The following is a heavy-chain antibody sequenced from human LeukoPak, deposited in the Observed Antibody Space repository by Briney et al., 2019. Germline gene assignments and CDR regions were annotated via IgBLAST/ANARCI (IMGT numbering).Heavy chain of an antibody. CDR1: GFTFSSYE. V-gene: IGHV3-48*03. J-gene: IGHJ4*02. Sequence: GGSLRLSCAASGFTFSSYEMNWVRQAPGKGLEWVSYISSGANIIYYADSVKGRFTISRDNSKNTLYLQMNSLRAEDTAVYYCARSVLSPVLQDFDYWGRGTLVTVSS. D-gene: IGHD5-24*01. CDR3: ARSVLSPVLQDFDY. CDR2: ISSGANII.